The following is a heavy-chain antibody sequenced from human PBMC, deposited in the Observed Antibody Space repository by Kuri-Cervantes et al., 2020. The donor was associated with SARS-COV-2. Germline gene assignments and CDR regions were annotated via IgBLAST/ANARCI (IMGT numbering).Heavy chain of an antibody. CDR1: GFTFTSYA. Sequence: GESLMISWAASGFTFTSYAVSWVRQAPGKGLEWVASLSATDDTAHYADSVKGRFTISRDNSQNTLYLQMNSMRVEDTAIYYCAKIKSLYSDYYGMDVWGQGTTVTVSS. V-gene: IGHV3-23*01. CDR2: LSATDDTA. J-gene: IGHJ6*02. CDR3: AKIKSLYSDYYGMDV. D-gene: IGHD6-13*01.